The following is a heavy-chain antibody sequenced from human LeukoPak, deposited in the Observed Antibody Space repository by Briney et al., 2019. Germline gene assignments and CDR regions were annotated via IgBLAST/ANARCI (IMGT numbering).Heavy chain of an antibody. J-gene: IGHJ4*02. CDR3: PLSIWFGELSNLDY. CDR2: IYYSGST. V-gene: IGHV4-39*01. CDR1: GGSISSSSYY. D-gene: IGHD3-10*01. Sequence: NSSETLSLTCTVSGGSISSSSYYWGWIRQPPGKGLEWIGSIYYSGSTYYNPSLKSRVTISVDTSKNQFSLKLSSVTAADTAVYYCPLSIWFGELSNLDYWGQGTLVTVSS.